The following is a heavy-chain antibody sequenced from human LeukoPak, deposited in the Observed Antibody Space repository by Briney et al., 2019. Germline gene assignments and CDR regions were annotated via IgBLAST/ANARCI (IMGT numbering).Heavy chain of an antibody. J-gene: IGHJ6*03. CDR1: GYTFTTYG. CDR2: ISAYNGNT. D-gene: IGHD2-2*01. V-gene: IGHV1-18*01. CDR3: ARGPIIDSVIIPAADDYYYMDV. Sequence: GASVKVSCKASGYTFTTYGLSWVRQAPGQGLEWMGWISAYNGNTNSAQKIQGRVTMTTDTSTSTAYMELRSLRSDDTAVYYCARGPIIDSVIIPAADDYYYMDVWGKGTTVTVSS.